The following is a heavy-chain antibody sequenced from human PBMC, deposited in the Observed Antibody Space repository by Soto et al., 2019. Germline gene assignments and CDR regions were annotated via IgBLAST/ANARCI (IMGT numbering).Heavy chain of an antibody. CDR1: GFTFSSYW. D-gene: IGHD2-15*01. CDR2: IKQDGSEK. J-gene: IGHJ4*02. CDR3: ARDYSGGYCSGGSCYYGHYFDY. V-gene: IGHV3-7*01. Sequence: EVQLVESGGGLVQPGGSLRLSCAASGFTFSSYWMSWVRQAPGKGLEWVANIKQDGSEKYYVDSVKGRFTISRDNAKNSLYLQMNSLRAEDTAVYYCARDYSGGYCSGGSCYYGHYFDYWGQGTLVTVSS.